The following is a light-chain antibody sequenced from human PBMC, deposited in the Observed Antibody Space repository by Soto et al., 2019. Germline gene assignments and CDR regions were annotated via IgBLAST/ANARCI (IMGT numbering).Light chain of an antibody. J-gene: IGKJ1*01. V-gene: IGKV1-5*03. CDR1: QSVSIW. CDR2: KAS. Sequence: DIQMTQSPSTLSASVGDRVTITCRASQSVSIWLAWYQQKPGKAPNLLIYKASSLQSGAPSRFSGSGSGTEFTLTISGLQPEDSATYYCQQHHEYAAWTFGQGTKVDIK. CDR3: QQHHEYAAWT.